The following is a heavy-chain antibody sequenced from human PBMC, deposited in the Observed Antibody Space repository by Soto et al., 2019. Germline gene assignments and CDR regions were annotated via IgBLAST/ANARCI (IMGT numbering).Heavy chain of an antibody. CDR1: GFTFSSYA. D-gene: IGHD2-15*01. CDR2: IGGSGGST. Sequence: GGSLRLSCAASGFTFSSYAMSWVRQAPGKGLEWVSAIGGSGGSTYYADSVKGRFTISRDNSKNTLYLKMNSLRAEDTAVYYCATRRVVVAATGYWGQGTLVTVSS. V-gene: IGHV3-23*01. CDR3: ATRRVVVAATGY. J-gene: IGHJ4*02.